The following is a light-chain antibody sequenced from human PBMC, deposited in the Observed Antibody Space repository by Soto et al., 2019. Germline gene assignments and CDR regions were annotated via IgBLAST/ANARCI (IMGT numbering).Light chain of an antibody. CDR3: SSYTRSSISV. Sequence: QSALTQPASVSGPPGQSITISCTGTSSDVGGYDYVSWYQQHPGKAPTLLIYDVINRPSGVSFRFSGSKSGNTASLTISGLQAEDEAEYYCSSYTRSSISVFGTGTKVTVL. J-gene: IGLJ1*01. CDR2: DVI. V-gene: IGLV2-14*01. CDR1: SSDVGGYDY.